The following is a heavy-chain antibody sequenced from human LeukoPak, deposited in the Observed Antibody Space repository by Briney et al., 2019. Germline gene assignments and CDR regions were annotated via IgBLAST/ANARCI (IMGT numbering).Heavy chain of an antibody. D-gene: IGHD3-10*01. Sequence: GGSLRLSCAASGFTFSSYSMNWVRQAPGKGLEWVSSISSSSSYIYYADSVKGRFTISRDNAKNSLYLQMNSLRAEDTAVYYCARDSYYYGSGSYYISPYYYYGMDVWGQGTTVTVSS. V-gene: IGHV3-21*01. CDR2: ISSSSSYI. CDR3: ARDSYYYGSGSYYISPYYYYGMDV. J-gene: IGHJ6*02. CDR1: GFTFSSYS.